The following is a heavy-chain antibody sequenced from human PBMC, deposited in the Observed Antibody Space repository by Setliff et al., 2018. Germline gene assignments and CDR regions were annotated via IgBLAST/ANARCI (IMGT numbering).Heavy chain of an antibody. CDR2: IKHSGTT. D-gene: IGHD3-22*01. CDR1: GGSFSGYY. Sequence: SETLSLTCAVYGGSFSGYYWNWIRQPPGKGLEWIGEIKHSGTTSYNPSLKSPVTISIDTSKNHFSLKLTSVTAADTGVYYCARGPKYDYDSPTYRHRFDPWGQGTLVTVSS. V-gene: IGHV4-34*01. J-gene: IGHJ5*02. CDR3: ARGPKYDYDSPTYRHRFDP.